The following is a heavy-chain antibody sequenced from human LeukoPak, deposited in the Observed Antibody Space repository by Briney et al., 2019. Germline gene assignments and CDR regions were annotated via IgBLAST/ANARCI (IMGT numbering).Heavy chain of an antibody. J-gene: IGHJ1*01. CDR3: ARAPSEIGGYYPEYFRH. CDR1: GFTFSSYW. Sequence: GGSLRLSCAASGFTFSSYWMHWVRQAPGKGLVGVSRIKGDGNTNYADSVKGRFTISRDNAKNTVSLQMNSLRAEDTGVYYCARAPSEIGGYYPEYFRHWGQGTLVTVSS. D-gene: IGHD3-22*01. V-gene: IGHV3-74*01. CDR2: IKGDGNT.